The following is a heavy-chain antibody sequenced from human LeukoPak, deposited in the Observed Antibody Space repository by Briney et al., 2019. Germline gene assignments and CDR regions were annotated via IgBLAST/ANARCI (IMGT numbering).Heavy chain of an antibody. J-gene: IGHJ3*02. V-gene: IGHV3-48*01. CDR2: IYVGGSTT. D-gene: IGHD3-22*01. Sequence: GGSLRLSCAASGFTFTSYAMNWVRQAPGKGLEWLSYIYVGGSTTWYADSVKGRFTISSDNAKNSLYLQMNSLRAEDTAVYYCARSTHYYDSTYTLAFDIWGQGTMVTVSS. CDR1: GFTFTSYA. CDR3: ARSTHYYDSTYTLAFDI.